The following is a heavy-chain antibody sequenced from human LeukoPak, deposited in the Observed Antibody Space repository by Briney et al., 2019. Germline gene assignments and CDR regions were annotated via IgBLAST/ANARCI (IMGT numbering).Heavy chain of an antibody. Sequence: SETLSLTCTVSGGSISSSSYYWGWIRQPPGKGLEWIGSIYYSGSTYYNPSLKSRVTISVDTSKNQFSLKLSSVTAADTAVYYCAREPYYYDSSGYYPTYYFDYWGQGTLVTVSS. CDR3: AREPYYYDSSGYYPTYYFDY. J-gene: IGHJ4*02. D-gene: IGHD3-22*01. CDR2: IYYSGST. V-gene: IGHV4-39*07. CDR1: GGSISSSSYY.